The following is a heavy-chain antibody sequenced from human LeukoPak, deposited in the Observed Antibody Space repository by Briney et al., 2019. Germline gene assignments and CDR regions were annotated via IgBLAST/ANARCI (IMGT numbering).Heavy chain of an antibody. V-gene: IGHV3-48*03. J-gene: IGHJ6*02. CDR3: AKGRYYDILTGYDGMDV. CDR2: ISGGDTM. D-gene: IGHD3-9*01. CDR1: GFTFSSYE. Sequence: GGSLRLSCAASGFTFSSYEMNWVRQAPGKGLEWVSYISGGDTMYYADSVKGRFTISRDNAKNSLYLQMNSLRAEDTAVYYCAKGRYYDILTGYDGMDVWGQGTTVTVSS.